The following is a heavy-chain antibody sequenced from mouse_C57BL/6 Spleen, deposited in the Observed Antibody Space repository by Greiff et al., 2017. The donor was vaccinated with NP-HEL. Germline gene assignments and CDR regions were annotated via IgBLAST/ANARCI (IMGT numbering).Heavy chain of an antibody. CDR3: TRDYYGSSYYFDY. CDR2: ISSGGDYI. CDR1: VFTFSSYA. D-gene: IGHD1-1*01. Sequence: EVQLVESGEGLVKPGGSLKLSCAASVFTFSSYAMSWVRQTPEKRLEWVAYISSGGDYIYYADTVKGRFTIARDNARNTLYLQMSSLKSEDTAMYYCTRDYYGSSYYFDYWGQGTTLTVSS. V-gene: IGHV5-9-1*02. J-gene: IGHJ2*01.